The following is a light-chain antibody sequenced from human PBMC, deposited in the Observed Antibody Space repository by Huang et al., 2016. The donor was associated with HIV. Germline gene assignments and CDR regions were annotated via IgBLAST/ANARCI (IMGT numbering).Light chain of an antibody. V-gene: IGKV3-11*01. J-gene: IGKJ5*01. CDR3: QQRNNWIT. CDR1: QSVSSF. CDR2: DAS. Sequence: PGERATLSCRASQSVSSFLAWYQHKPGQAPRLLIHDASNRATGIPARFSGSGSGTDFTLTISSLEPEDFAIYYCQQRNNWITFGQGTRLEIK.